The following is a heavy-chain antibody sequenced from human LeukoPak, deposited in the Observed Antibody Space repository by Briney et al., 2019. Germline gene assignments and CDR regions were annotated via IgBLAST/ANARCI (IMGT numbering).Heavy chain of an antibody. Sequence: ASVKVSCKVSGYTLTELSMHWVRQAPGKGLEWMGGFDPEDGETIYAQKFQGRVTMTEDTSTDTAYMELSSLRSEDTAVYYCATGNLRGVSNWFDPRGQGTLVTVSS. D-gene: IGHD3-10*01. CDR1: GYTLTELS. CDR3: ATGNLRGVSNWFDP. CDR2: FDPEDGET. J-gene: IGHJ5*02. V-gene: IGHV1-24*01.